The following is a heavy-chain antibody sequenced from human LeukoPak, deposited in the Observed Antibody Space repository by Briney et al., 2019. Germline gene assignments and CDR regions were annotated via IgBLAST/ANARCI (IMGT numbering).Heavy chain of an antibody. CDR1: GYSISSGYC. V-gene: IGHV4-38-2*01. CDR3: ARVATTTNPPQRPFDY. J-gene: IGHJ4*02. D-gene: IGHD5-12*01. CDR2: IYHSGST. Sequence: SETLSLTCAVSGYSISSGYCWGWIRQPPGKGLEWIGSIYHSGSTYYNPPLKSRVTISVDTSKNQFSLKLSSVTAADTAVYYCARVATTTNPPQRPFDYWGQGTLVTVSS.